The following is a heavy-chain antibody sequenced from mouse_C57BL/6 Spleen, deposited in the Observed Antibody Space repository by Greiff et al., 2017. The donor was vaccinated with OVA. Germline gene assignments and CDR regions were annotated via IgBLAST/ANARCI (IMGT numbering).Heavy chain of an antibody. CDR3: ARTYYGSSYAMDY. V-gene: IGHV1-64*01. CDR2: IHPNSGST. Sequence: VQLQQSGAELVKPGASVKLSCKASGYTFTSYWMHWVKQRPGQGLEWIGMIHPNSGSTNYNEKFKSKATLTVDKSSSTAYMQLSSLTSEDSAVYYCARTYYGSSYAMDYWGQGTSVTVSS. D-gene: IGHD1-1*01. CDR1: GYTFTSYW. J-gene: IGHJ4*01.